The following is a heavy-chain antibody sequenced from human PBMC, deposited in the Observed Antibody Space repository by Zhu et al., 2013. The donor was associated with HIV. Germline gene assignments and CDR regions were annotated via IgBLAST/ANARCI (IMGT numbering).Heavy chain of an antibody. Sequence: QVQLEQSGPEVKKPGASVKVSCKASGYTFPTYDIYWVRQAPGPGLEWMGWISPNSGATNFAQKFQGRVTLTMDTSINTAYMELSGLTSDDTAVYYCAKDGGATKYAPDYWGQGTLVTVSS. CDR3: AKDGGATKYAPDY. D-gene: IGHD2-2*01. CDR2: ISPNSGAT. V-gene: IGHV1-2*02. CDR1: GYTFPTYD. J-gene: IGHJ4*02.